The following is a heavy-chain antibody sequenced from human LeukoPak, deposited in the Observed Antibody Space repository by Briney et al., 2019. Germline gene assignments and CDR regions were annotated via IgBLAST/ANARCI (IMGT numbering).Heavy chain of an antibody. CDR3: AHRYASGWSFDYFDL. V-gene: IGHV2-5*01. CDR1: GFSLSIAGVG. J-gene: IGHJ4*02. CDR2: IYWNDVK. D-gene: IGHD6-19*01. Sequence: ESGPTLVKPTQTLTLTCTFSGFSLSIAGVGVGWIRQPPGKPLEWLALIYWNDVKRYNPSLQSRLTITKDTPRNKVVLTMTDLDPVDTATYYCAHRYASGWSFDYFDLWGQGTLVTVSS.